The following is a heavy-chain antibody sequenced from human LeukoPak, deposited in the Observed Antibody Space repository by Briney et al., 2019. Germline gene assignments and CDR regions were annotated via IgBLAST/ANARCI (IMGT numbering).Heavy chain of an antibody. CDR2: ISYDGSNK. CDR1: GFTFNTFG. V-gene: IGHV3-30*18. Sequence: GGSLRLSCAASGFTFNTFGIHWVRQAPGKGLEWVALISYDGSNKYYVDSVKGRFTISRGNSKNTLYLQMNSLRAEDTAVYYCAKSEGHTEPYWGQGTLVTVSS. J-gene: IGHJ4*02. D-gene: IGHD1-14*01. CDR3: AKSEGHTEPY.